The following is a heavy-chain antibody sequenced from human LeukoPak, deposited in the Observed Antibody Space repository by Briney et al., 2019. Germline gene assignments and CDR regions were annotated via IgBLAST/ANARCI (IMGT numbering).Heavy chain of an antibody. Sequence: GGSLRLSCAASGFTFSSYDMHWVRQATGKGLEWVSAIGTAGDTYYPGSVKGRFTISRENAKNSLYLQMNSLRAEDTAVYYCARASAHSSSWYEGTEYFQHWGQGTLVTVSS. CDR3: ARASAHSSSWYEGTEYFQH. CDR2: IGTAGDT. V-gene: IGHV3-13*01. D-gene: IGHD6-13*01. CDR1: GFTFSSYD. J-gene: IGHJ1*01.